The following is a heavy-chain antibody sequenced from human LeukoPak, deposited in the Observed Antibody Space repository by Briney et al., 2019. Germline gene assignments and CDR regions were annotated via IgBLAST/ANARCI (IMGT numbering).Heavy chain of an antibody. Sequence: ASVKVSCKASGYTFTGYYMHWVRQAPGQGLEWMGWINPNNGDTNYAQKFRGRVTLTRDTSLTTAYMQLSRLRSDDTAAYCAGGITTRHFYYGMDVWGQGTTVTVSS. J-gene: IGHJ6*02. D-gene: IGHD3-22*01. CDR2: INPNNGDT. V-gene: IGHV1-2*02. CDR1: GYTFTGYY. CDR3: GGITTRHFYYGMDV.